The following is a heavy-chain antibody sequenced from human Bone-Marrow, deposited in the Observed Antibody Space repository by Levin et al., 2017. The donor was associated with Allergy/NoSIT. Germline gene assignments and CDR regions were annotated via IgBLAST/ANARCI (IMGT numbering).Heavy chain of an antibody. J-gene: IGHJ3*02. CDR1: GFTFSSYD. CDR2: IGTAGDT. Sequence: PGGSLRLSCAASGFTFSSYDMHWVRQATGKGLEWVSAIGTAGDTYYPGSVKGRFTISRENAKNSLYLQMNSLRAGDTAVYYCARANYYGSGSYYNGDAFDSWGQGTMVTVSS. V-gene: IGHV3-13*04. D-gene: IGHD3-10*01. CDR3: ARANYYGSGSYYNGDAFDS.